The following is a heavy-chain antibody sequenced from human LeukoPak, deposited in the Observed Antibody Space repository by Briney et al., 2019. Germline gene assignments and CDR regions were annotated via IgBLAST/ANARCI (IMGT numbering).Heavy chain of an antibody. V-gene: IGHV4-59*08. CDR2: IYYSGST. D-gene: IGHD1-26*01. CDR3: ARHFFPGATRAFDI. J-gene: IGHJ3*02. CDR1: GGSISSYY. Sequence: KPSETLSLTCTVSGGSISSYYWSWIRQPPGKGLEWIGYIYYSGSTNYNPSLKSRVTISVDTSKNQFSLKLSSVTAADTAVYYCARHFFPGATRAFDIWGQGTMVTVSS.